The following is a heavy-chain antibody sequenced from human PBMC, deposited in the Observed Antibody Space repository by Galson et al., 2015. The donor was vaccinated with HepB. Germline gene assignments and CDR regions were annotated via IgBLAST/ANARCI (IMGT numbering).Heavy chain of an antibody. CDR2: IIPILGIA. CDR1: GGTFSSYT. D-gene: IGHD6-13*01. CDR3: ARDQEIAAAGTLVNYYYYYMDV. V-gene: IGHV1-69*04. J-gene: IGHJ6*03. Sequence: SVKVSCKASGGTFSSYTISWVRQAPGQGLEWMGRIIPILGIANYAQKFQGRVTITADKSTSTAYMELSSLRSEDTAVYYCARDQEIAAAGTLVNYYYYYMDVWGKGTTVTVSS.